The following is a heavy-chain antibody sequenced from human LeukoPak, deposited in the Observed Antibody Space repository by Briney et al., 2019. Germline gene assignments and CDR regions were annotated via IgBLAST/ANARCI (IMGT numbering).Heavy chain of an antibody. D-gene: IGHD3-22*01. V-gene: IGHV3-11*01. CDR1: GFTFSDYY. CDR2: ISSSGTTI. Sequence: PGGSLRLSCAASGFTFSDYYMNWIRQTPGKGLEWISHISSSGTTIYYADSVKGRFTISRDNAKNSLYLQMNTLRAEDTAVFYCAGNALIYSDGNAYLHNWGQGTLVTVSS. J-gene: IGHJ4*02. CDR3: AGNALIYSDGNAYLHN.